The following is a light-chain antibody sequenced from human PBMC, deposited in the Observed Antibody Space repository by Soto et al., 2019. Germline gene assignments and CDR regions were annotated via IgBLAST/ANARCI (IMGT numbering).Light chain of an antibody. CDR1: QSVDSST. J-gene: IGKJ4*01. CDR3: HHFDDSLT. V-gene: IGKV3-20*01. Sequence: EIVLTQSPGTLSLSPGERATLSCRASQSVDSSTLAWYQQKPGQAPRLLISGASNRATGIPDRFSGSGSGTYFTLAISRLEPEYFAVDYCHHFDDSLTFGGGTKVEIK. CDR2: GAS.